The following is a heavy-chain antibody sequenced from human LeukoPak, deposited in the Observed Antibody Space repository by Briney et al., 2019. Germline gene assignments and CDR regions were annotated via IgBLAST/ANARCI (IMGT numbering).Heavy chain of an antibody. CDR1: GFTFDDYA. V-gene: IGHV3-9*01. CDR3: AKDHDEQYTYGPFDY. CDR2: ISWNSGSI. Sequence: PGRSLRLSCAASGFTFDDYAMHWGRQAPGKGLEWVSGISWNSGSIGYADSVKSRFTISRDNSKNSLYLQMSSLRTEDTALYYCAKDHDEQYTYGPFDYWGQGTLVTVSS. J-gene: IGHJ4*02. D-gene: IGHD5-18*01.